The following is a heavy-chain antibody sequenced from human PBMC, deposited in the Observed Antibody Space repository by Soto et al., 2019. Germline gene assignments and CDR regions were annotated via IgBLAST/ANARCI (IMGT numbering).Heavy chain of an antibody. CDR3: ARVMRYYGSGNHYYGMDV. CDR2: ISAYNGNT. V-gene: IGHV1-18*01. J-gene: IGHJ6*02. Sequence: QVQLVQSGAEVKKPGASVKVSCKASGYTFTSFGISWVRQAPGQGLEWMGWISAYNGNTNYAQKLQGRVTMTTDTSTSTAYMELRSLRSDDTAVYYCARVMRYYGSGNHYYGMDVWGQGTTVTVSS. CDR1: GYTFTSFG. D-gene: IGHD3-10*01.